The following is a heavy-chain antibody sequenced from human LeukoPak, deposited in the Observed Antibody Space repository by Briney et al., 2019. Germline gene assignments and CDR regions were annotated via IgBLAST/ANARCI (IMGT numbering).Heavy chain of an antibody. D-gene: IGHD2-2*01. V-gene: IGHV4-34*01. CDR2: INHSGST. CDR1: GGSFSGYY. J-gene: IGHJ6*02. CDR3: ARGPFYQLLDYQYYYYGMDV. Sequence: SETLSLTCAVYGGSFSGYYWSWIRQPPGKGLEWIGEINHSGSTNYNPSLKSRVTMSVDTSKNQFSLKLSSVTAADTAVYYCARGPFYQLLDYQYYYYGMDVWGQGTTVTVSS.